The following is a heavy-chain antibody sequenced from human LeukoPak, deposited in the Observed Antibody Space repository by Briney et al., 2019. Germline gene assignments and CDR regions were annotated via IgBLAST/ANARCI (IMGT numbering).Heavy chain of an antibody. Sequence: PGGSLRLSCAASGFTVSNNYMSWVRHAPGKGLEWVSVIYSAGTTYYADSVKGRFTISRDNSKNTLYLQMNSLRAEDTAVYYCAKDAGSGSYTNWFDPWGQGTLVTVSS. CDR1: GFTVSNNY. CDR2: IYSAGTT. CDR3: AKDAGSGSYTNWFDP. D-gene: IGHD3-10*01. V-gene: IGHV3-66*01. J-gene: IGHJ5*02.